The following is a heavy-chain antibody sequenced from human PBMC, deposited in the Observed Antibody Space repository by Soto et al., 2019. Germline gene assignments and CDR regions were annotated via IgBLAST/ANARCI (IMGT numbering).Heavy chain of an antibody. CDR3: TRDPYGGSRYYFDS. CDR1: GFTFTNYG. V-gene: IGHV3-33*01. Sequence: QVQLVESGGGVVQPGRSLRLSCAASGFTFTNYGMHWVRQAPGKGLGWVAVIWYDGSNRFYADSVKGRFTISKDNSQNMLYLQMHSLRPEDPAAYYCTRDPYGGSRYYFDSWGQGTLVTVSS. CDR2: IWYDGSNR. J-gene: IGHJ4*02. D-gene: IGHD1-26*01.